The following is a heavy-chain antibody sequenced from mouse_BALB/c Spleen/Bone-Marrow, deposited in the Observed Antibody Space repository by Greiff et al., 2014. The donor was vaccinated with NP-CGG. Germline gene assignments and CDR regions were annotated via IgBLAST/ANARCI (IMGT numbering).Heavy chain of an antibody. J-gene: IGHJ4*01. CDR1: GFNIKDTF. CDR2: IDPANGIT. CDR3: ASSGNYEGGAMDY. Sequence: VQLQQPGAELVKPGASVKLSCTASGFNIKDTFMHWMKQRSEQGLEWNGRIDPANGITKYDPKFQGKATITTDTSSNTAYLQLSSLTSEDTAVYYCASSGNYEGGAMDYWGQGTSVTVSS. D-gene: IGHD2-1*01. V-gene: IGHV14-3*02.